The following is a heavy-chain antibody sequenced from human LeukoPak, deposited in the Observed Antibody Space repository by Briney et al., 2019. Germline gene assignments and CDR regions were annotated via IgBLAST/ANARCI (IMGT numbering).Heavy chain of an antibody. D-gene: IGHD2-2*02. CDR3: ARGPYAYTSSATLGSYNWFDP. CDR2: IYSGDSHT. V-gene: IGHV5-51*01. J-gene: IGHJ5*02. CDR1: GYSFPNYW. Sequence: GESLKISCKGSGYSFPNYWIGWVRQMPGKGLEGMGIIYSGDSHTRYSPSFQDQVTISVDKSISTAYLQWSSLKASDTAMYYCARGPYAYTSSATLGSYNWFDPWGQGSLVTVSS.